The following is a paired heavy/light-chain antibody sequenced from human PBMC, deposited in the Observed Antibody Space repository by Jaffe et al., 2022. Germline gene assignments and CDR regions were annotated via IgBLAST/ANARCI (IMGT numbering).Heavy chain of an antibody. CDR3: ALRGKYYYDSSGYYRFDY. J-gene: IGHJ4*02. D-gene: IGHD3-22*01. CDR1: GGSISSSNW. Sequence: QVQLQESGPGLVKPSGTLSLTCAVSGGSISSSNWWSWIRQPPGKGLEWIGEIYHSGSTNYNPSLKSRVTISVDKSKNQFSLKLSSVTAADTAVYYCALRGKYYYDSSGYYRFDYWGQGTLVTVSS. V-gene: IGHV4-4*02. CDR2: IYHSGST.
Light chain of an antibody. CDR1: SSDVGGYNY. J-gene: IGLJ3*02. Sequence: QSALTQPASVSGSPGQSITISCTGTSSDVGGYNYVSWYQQHPGKAPKLMIYDVSNRPSGVSNRFSGSKSGNTASLTISGLQAEDEADYYCSSYTSSSTPLVFGGGTKLTVL. CDR2: DVS. V-gene: IGLV2-14*03. CDR3: SSYTSSSTPLV.